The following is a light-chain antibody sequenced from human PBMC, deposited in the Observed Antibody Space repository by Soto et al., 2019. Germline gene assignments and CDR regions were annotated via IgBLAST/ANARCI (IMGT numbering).Light chain of an antibody. V-gene: IGLV1-40*01. CDR3: QSYDSSWGV. CDR2: GNS. Sequence: QCVLTQPPSVSGAPGQRVTISCTGSSSNIGAGYGVHWYQQLPGTAPKLLIYGNSNRPSGVPDRFSGSKSGTSASLAITGLQAEDEADYYCQSYDSSWGVFGTGTKVTVL. J-gene: IGLJ1*01. CDR1: SSNIGAGYG.